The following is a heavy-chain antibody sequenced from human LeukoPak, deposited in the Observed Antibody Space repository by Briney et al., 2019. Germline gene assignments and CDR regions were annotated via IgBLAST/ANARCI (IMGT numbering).Heavy chain of an antibody. J-gene: IGHJ4*02. CDR1: GGSFSGYY. CDR3: ARDMGYSGYDYFDY. Sequence: SETLSLTCAVYGGSFSGYYWSWIRQPPGKGLEWIGEIIHRGSTNYNPSLKSRVTISVDTSKNQFSLKVSSVTAADTAVYYCARDMGYSGYDYFDYWGQGTLVTVSS. V-gene: IGHV4-34*12. D-gene: IGHD5-12*01. CDR2: IIHRGST.